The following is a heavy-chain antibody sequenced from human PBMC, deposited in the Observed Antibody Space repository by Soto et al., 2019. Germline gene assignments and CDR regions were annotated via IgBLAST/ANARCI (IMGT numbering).Heavy chain of an antibody. Sequence: QVQLVQSGAEVKKPGASVKVSCKASGYTFTSYGISWVRQAPGQGLEWMGWISAYNGNTNYAQKLQGRVTMTTDASTSTAYMELRSLRSDDTAVYYCARMYSSGWSYYYGMDVWGQGTTVTVSS. CDR3: ARMYSSGWSYYYGMDV. CDR1: GYTFTSYG. V-gene: IGHV1-18*01. CDR2: ISAYNGNT. J-gene: IGHJ6*02. D-gene: IGHD6-19*01.